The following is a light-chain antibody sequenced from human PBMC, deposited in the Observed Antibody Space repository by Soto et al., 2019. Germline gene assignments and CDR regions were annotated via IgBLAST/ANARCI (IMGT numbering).Light chain of an antibody. CDR3: QQYNTWPPGLT. Sequence: ETVLTQSPATLSVSPGDRVTLSCRASQSVSTNLAWYQQKLGQAPRLLIYGASTRATGIPARFSGSGSGTEFTLTITSLQSEDFAVYYCQQYNTWPPGLTFGGGTKVEIK. J-gene: IGKJ4*01. CDR2: GAS. V-gene: IGKV3-15*01. CDR1: QSVSTN.